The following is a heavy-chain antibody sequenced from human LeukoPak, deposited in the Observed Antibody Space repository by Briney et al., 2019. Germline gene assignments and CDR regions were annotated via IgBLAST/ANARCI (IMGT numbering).Heavy chain of an antibody. D-gene: IGHD3-22*01. J-gene: IGHJ5*02. CDR3: ASIAEYYYDSSGYYSLNH. V-gene: IGHV3-11*04. CDR2: ISSSGTTI. CDR1: GFTFSDYY. Sequence: GGSLRLSCAASGFTFSDYYMSWIRQAPGKGLAWVSYISSSGTTIYDADSVKGRFTIFRDNAKKSLYLQMNSLGAEDTAVYYCASIAEYYYDSSGYYSLNHWGQGTLVTVSS.